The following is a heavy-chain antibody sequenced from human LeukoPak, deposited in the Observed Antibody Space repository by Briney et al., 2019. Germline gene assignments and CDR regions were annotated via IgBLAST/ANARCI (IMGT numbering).Heavy chain of an antibody. V-gene: IGHV3-23*01. CDR2: ITGGGRII. CDR3: AKEPYNNKWQWFDP. Sequence: GGSLRLSCAASGFSVSNDDMSWVRQAPRNGLEWVSSITGGGRIIYYEESVKGRFTISRDDSKNPLYLQMNSLRVEDTAVCYCAKEPYNNKWQWFDPWGQGTLVTVSS. CDR1: GFSVSNDD. J-gene: IGHJ5*02. D-gene: IGHD1-14*01.